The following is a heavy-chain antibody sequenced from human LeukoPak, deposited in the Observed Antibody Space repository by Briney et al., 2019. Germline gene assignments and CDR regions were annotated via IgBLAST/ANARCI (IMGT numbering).Heavy chain of an antibody. Sequence: PSQTLSLTCTVSGGSISSGSYYWSWIRQPAGKGLEWIGRIYTSGSTNYNPSLKGRVTISVDTSKNQFSLKLSSVTAADTAVYYCARDDTYYYDSSGYYYGGQFDPWGQGTLVTVSS. CDR1: GGSISSGSYY. D-gene: IGHD3-22*01. V-gene: IGHV4-61*02. J-gene: IGHJ5*02. CDR3: ARDDTYYYDSSGYYYGGQFDP. CDR2: IYTSGST.